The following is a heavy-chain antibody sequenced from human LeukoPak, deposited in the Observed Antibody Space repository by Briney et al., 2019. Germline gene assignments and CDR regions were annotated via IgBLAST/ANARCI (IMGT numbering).Heavy chain of an antibody. Sequence: PGGSLRLSCAASGFTFSSYAMHWVRQAPGKGLEWVAVISYDGSNKYYADSVKGRFTISRDNSKNTLYLQMNSLRAEDTAVYYCERDSDYGGHTNWFDPWGQGTLVTVSS. D-gene: IGHD4-23*01. CDR3: ERDSDYGGHTNWFDP. J-gene: IGHJ5*02. CDR1: GFTFSSYA. V-gene: IGHV3-30*04. CDR2: ISYDGSNK.